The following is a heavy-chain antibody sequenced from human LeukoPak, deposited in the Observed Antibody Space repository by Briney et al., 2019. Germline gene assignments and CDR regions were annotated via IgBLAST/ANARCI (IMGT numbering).Heavy chain of an antibody. V-gene: IGHV3-53*04. J-gene: IGHJ3*02. CDR1: GFTVSSNY. Sequence: GGSLRLSCSASGFTVSSNYMSWVRQAPGKGLEWVSVIYSGGSTYYADSVKGRFTISRHDPKNTLYLQLNSLRPEHTAVYYCARLEMATITHAFDIWGQGAMVTVSS. D-gene: IGHD5-24*01. CDR3: ARLEMATITHAFDI. CDR2: IYSGGST.